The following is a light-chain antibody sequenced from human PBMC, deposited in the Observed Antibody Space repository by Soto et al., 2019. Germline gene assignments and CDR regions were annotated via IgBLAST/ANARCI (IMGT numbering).Light chain of an antibody. V-gene: IGKV1-39*01. J-gene: IGKJ4*01. CDR3: QQSYSTPLT. CDR2: AAS. Sequence: DIQMTQSPSSLSASVGDRVTMTCRASQSISSYLNWHQQKPGKAPKLLIYAASSLQSGVPSRFSGSGSGTDFTLTISSLQPEDFATYYCQQSYSTPLTFGGGTKVDIK. CDR1: QSISSY.